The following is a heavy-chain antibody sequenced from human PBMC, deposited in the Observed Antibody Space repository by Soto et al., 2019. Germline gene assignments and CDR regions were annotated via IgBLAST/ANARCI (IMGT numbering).Heavy chain of an antibody. CDR1: GYTFTNYG. V-gene: IGHV1-18*01. J-gene: IGHJ4*02. Sequence: QVQLVQSGAEVKKPGASVKVSCKASGYTFTNYGISWVRQAPGQGLEWMGWISAYNGNTKYARKLQGRVTMTTDTSTSTASMEPRSLRSDDTAVYYCARDSPPVDYWGQGTLVTVSS. CDR3: ARDSPPVDY. CDR2: ISAYNGNT.